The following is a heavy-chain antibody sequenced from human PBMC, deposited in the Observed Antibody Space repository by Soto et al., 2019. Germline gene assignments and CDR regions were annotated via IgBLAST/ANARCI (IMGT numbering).Heavy chain of an antibody. V-gene: IGHV4-39*01. Sequence: PSETLSLTCTVSGDSIGTTHSYWAWIRQSPGKGLEWIGNIHYSGSTYYMPSLRSRVTLSVDTSKNQFSLRLSSVTAEDSALYYCSRSLDSWGQGTRVTVSS. CDR3: SRSLDS. CDR2: IHYSGST. J-gene: IGHJ4*02. CDR1: GDSIGTTHSY.